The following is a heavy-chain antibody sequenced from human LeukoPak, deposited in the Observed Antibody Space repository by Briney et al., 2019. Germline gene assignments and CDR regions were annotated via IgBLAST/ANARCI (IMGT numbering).Heavy chain of an antibody. CDR3: AIGAPGSYCSGGSCPYFDY. D-gene: IGHD2-15*01. CDR1: GYTFTSYD. CDR2: VNPNSGHT. Sequence: GASVKVSCKASGYTFTSYDINWVRQATGQGLEWMGWVNPNSGHTGYAQKFQGRVTMTRNTSISTAYMDLSSLRSEDTAVYYCAIGAPGSYCSGGSCPYFDYWGQGTLVSVSS. J-gene: IGHJ4*02. V-gene: IGHV1-8*01.